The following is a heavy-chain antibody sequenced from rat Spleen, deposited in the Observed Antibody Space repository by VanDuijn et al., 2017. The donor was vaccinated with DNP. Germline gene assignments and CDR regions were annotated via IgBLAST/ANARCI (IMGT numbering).Heavy chain of an antibody. J-gene: IGHJ2*01. V-gene: IGHV3-1*01. Sequence: EVQLQESGPGLVKPSQSLSLTCSVTDYSITNNYWGWIRKFPGNEMEWIGHINYSGRNSYNPSLKSRISITRDTSKNQFFLQVNSVTTEDTATYYCARLGYYSAAEDYWGQGVMVTVSS. CDR3: ARLGYYSAAEDY. D-gene: IGHD1-1*01. CDR1: DYSITNNY. CDR2: INYSGRN.